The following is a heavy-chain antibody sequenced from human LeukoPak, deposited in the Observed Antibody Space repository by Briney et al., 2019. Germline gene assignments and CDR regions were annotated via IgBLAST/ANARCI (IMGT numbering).Heavy chain of an antibody. CDR2: IKQDGSEK. CDR1: GFTFSTYW. Sequence: GGSLTLSCAASGFTFSTYWMSWVRQAPGKGLEWVANIKQDGSEKYYVDSVKGRFTISRDNAKNSLFLQMNSLRADDTAVYYCARVRTASAGDWRWFDPRGQGTLVTVSS. CDR3: ARVRTASAGDWRWFDP. D-gene: IGHD6-13*01. V-gene: IGHV3-7*04. J-gene: IGHJ5*02.